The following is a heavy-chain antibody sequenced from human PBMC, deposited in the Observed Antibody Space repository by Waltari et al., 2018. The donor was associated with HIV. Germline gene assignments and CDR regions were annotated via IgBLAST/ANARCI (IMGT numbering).Heavy chain of an antibody. CDR3: ARFGDCGGECYRYYYYGMDV. CDR2: VRTYNGNT. CDR1: GYSFNNYG. D-gene: IGHD2-21*01. V-gene: IGHV1-18*01. J-gene: IGHJ6*02. Sequence: QGQLVQSGAEVKKPGASVKVSCKASGYSFNNYGISWVRQAPGQGLEWMGWVRTYNGNTKYAQNLQGRVTMTTDTSTTTAYMDLRSLTSDDTAVYYCARFGDCGGECYRYYYYGMDVWGQGTTVTVSS.